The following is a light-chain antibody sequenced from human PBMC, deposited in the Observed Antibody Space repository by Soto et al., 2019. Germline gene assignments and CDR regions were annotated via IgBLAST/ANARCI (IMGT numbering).Light chain of an antibody. CDR2: GAS. CDR1: QSVSSSF. V-gene: IGKV3-20*01. J-gene: IGKJ5*01. CDR3: QQYGISPIT. Sequence: EIVLTQSPGTLSLSPGERATLSCRASQSVSSSFLAWYQQKPGQAPRLLIYGASSRATGIPDRFSGSGSGTDFTLTISRLETEDFAVYYCQQYGISPITFGRGTRLGIK.